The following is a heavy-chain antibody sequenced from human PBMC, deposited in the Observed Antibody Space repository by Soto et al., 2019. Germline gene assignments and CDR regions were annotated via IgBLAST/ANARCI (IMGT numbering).Heavy chain of an antibody. Sequence: GGSLRLSCAASGFTLTTYGMHWVRQAPGKGLEWVAAMSYDGTKEYYADSVTGRFTISRDSSRNTLFLQLNSLRAEDTAVYDCAKDRGKNWFDPWGQGTLVTVSS. CDR1: GFTLTTYG. CDR3: AKDRGKNWFDP. V-gene: IGHV3-30*18. J-gene: IGHJ5*02. CDR2: MSYDGTKE.